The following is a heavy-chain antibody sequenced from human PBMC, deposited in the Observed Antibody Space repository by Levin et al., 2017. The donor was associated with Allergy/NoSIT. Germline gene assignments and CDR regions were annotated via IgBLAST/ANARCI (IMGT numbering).Heavy chain of an antibody. CDR2: IKSKTDGGTT. Sequence: GESLKISSAASGFTFSNAWMSWVRQAPGKGLEWVGRIKSKTDGGTTDYAAPVKGRFTISRDDSKNTLYLQMNSLKTEDTAVYYCTTDHRTIFGVATPGYWGQGTLVTVSS. J-gene: IGHJ4*02. CDR1: GFTFSNAW. CDR3: TTDHRTIFGVATPGY. V-gene: IGHV3-15*01. D-gene: IGHD3-3*01.